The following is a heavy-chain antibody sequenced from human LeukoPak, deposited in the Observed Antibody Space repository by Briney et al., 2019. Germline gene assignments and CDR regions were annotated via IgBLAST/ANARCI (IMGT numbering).Heavy chain of an antibody. CDR2: IYHSGST. Sequence: SETLSLTCAVSGGSISSSDWWSWVRPPPGKGLEWIGEIYHSGSTNYNPSLKSRVTISVDKSKNQFSLNLSSVTAADTAVYYCARVGEFVVVTASTHSYYMDVWGKGTTVTVSS. D-gene: IGHD2-21*02. J-gene: IGHJ6*03. V-gene: IGHV4-4*02. CDR1: GGSISSSDW. CDR3: ARVGEFVVVTASTHSYYMDV.